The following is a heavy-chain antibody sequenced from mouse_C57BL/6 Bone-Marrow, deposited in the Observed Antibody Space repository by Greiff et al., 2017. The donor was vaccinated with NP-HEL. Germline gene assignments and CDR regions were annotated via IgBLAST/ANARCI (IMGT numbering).Heavy chain of an antibody. V-gene: IGHV2-2*01. CDR1: GFSLTSYG. CDR3: ARNYDYGSSYDYFDY. Sequence: QVQLQQSGPGLVQPSQSLSITCTASGFSLTSYGVHWVRQSPGKGLEWLGVIWRGGSTDYNADFISRLSISTDNSKSKVFFKMNSLQADDTAVYYCARNYDYGSSYDYFDYWGKGTTLTVAS. D-gene: IGHD1-1*01. CDR2: IWRGGST. J-gene: IGHJ2*01.